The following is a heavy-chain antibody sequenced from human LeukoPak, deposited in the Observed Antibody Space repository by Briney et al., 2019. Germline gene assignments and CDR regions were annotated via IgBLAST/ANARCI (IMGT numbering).Heavy chain of an antibody. J-gene: IGHJ2*01. Sequence: ASVKVSYKASGYTFTGYYMHWVRQAPGQGLEWMGWINPNSGGTNYAQKFQGRVTMTRDTSISTAYMELSRLRSDDTAVYYCVRVGPVTTVFWYFDLWGRGTLVTVSS. CDR1: GYTFTGYY. CDR2: INPNSGGT. V-gene: IGHV1-2*02. D-gene: IGHD4-17*01. CDR3: VRVGPVTTVFWYFDL.